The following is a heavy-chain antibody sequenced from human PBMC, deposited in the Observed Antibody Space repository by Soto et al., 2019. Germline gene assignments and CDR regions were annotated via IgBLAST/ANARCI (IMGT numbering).Heavy chain of an antibody. CDR2: IIPIFGTA. V-gene: IGHV1-69*01. CDR3: ARGWGYDSNDYYYAY. D-gene: IGHD3-22*01. CDR1: GGTFSRHA. J-gene: IGHJ4*02. Sequence: QVQLVQSGAEVRKPGSSVKVSCKASGGTFSRHAISWVRQAPGQGLEWMGGIIPIFGTANHAQKFQGRVTIIADESTNTVYMELSSLRSEDTAMYYCARGWGYDSNDYYYAYWGQGTLVIVSS.